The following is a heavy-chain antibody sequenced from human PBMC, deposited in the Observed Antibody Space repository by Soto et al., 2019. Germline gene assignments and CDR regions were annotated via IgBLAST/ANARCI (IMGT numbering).Heavy chain of an antibody. D-gene: IGHD2-2*01. CDR3: ARQIQYCSSTSCKHNWFDP. CDR1: GGSISSSSYY. V-gene: IGHV4-39*01. Sequence: PSETLSLTCTVSGGSISSSSYYWGWIRQPPGKGLEWIGSIYYSGSTYYNPSLKSRVTISVDTSKNQFSLKLSSVTAADTAVYYCARQIQYCSSTSCKHNWFDPWGQGTLVPVSS. CDR2: IYYSGST. J-gene: IGHJ5*02.